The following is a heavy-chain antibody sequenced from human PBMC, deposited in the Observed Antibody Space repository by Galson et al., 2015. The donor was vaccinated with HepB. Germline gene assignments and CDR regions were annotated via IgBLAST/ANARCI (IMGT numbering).Heavy chain of an antibody. D-gene: IGHD1-26*01. CDR2: ISYDGSNK. J-gene: IGHJ4*02. CDR1: GFTFSSYA. Sequence: SLRLSCAASGFTFSSYAMHWVRQAPGKGLEWLAVISYDGSNKYYADSVKGRFTISRDNPKNTLYLQMNSLRAEDTAVYYCARTFGSYTENAHFDYWGQGTLVTVSS. CDR3: ARTFGSYTENAHFDY. V-gene: IGHV3-30*04.